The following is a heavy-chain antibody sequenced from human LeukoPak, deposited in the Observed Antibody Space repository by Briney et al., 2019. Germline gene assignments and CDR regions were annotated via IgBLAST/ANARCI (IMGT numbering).Heavy chain of an antibody. CDR3: ARDPNIAAAGYYYYYMDV. CDR2: ISAYNGNT. D-gene: IGHD6-13*01. CDR1: GYTFTSYG. J-gene: IGHJ6*03. Sequence: GASVKVSCKASGYTFTSYGISWVRQAPGQGLEWMGWISAYNGNTNYAQKLQGRVTMTTDTSTSTAYMELRSLRSDDTAVYYCARDPNIAAAGYYYYYMDVWGKGTTVTVSS. V-gene: IGHV1-18*01.